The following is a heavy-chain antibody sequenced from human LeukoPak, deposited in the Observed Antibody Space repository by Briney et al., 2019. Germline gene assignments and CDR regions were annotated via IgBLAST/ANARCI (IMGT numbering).Heavy chain of an antibody. CDR3: ARRQAMDV. J-gene: IGHJ6*03. Sequence: SETLSLTCTVSGGSISSGGYYWSWIRQPPGEGLEWIGYIYHSGSTYYNPSLKSRVTISVDRSKNQFSLKLSSVTAADTAVYYCARRQAMDVWGKGTTVTVSS. CDR1: GGSISSGGYY. CDR2: IYHSGST. V-gene: IGHV4-30-2*01.